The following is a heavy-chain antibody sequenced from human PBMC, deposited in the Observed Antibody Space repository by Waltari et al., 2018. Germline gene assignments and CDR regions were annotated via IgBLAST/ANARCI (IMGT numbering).Heavy chain of an antibody. Sequence: QVQLVQSGAEVKKPGSSVKVSCKASGGTFSSPAFTWVRQAPGQGLEWVGRILPMVGITNYAQRFQGRVTVTADKSTSTAYMELSSLVPEDTAVYYCARAADSWSNFYYAPLDHWGQGTQITVSS. V-gene: IGHV1-69*04. CDR2: ILPMVGIT. D-gene: IGHD3-3*01. CDR1: GGTFSSPA. J-gene: IGHJ4*02. CDR3: ARAADSWSNFYYAPLDH.